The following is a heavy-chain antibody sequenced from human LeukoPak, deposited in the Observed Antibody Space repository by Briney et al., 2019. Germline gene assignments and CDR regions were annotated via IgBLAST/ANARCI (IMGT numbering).Heavy chain of an antibody. V-gene: IGHV4-59*08. CDR3: ARHEGPYSSSSRRYFDP. J-gene: IGHJ5*02. D-gene: IGHD6-6*01. CDR2: IYYSGST. CDR1: GGSISSYY. Sequence: KPSETLSPTCTVSGGSISSYYWSWIRQPRGKGLEWIGYIYYSGSTNYNPSLKSRVTISVDTSKNQFSLKLSSVTAADTAVYYCARHEGPYSSSSRRYFDPWGQGTLVTVSS.